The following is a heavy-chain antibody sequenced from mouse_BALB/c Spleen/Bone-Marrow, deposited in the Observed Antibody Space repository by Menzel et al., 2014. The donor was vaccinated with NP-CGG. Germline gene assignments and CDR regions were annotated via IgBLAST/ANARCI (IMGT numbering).Heavy chain of an antibody. D-gene: IGHD2-13*01. V-gene: IGHV5-12*02. CDR2: ISNGGGST. CDR1: GFTFSDYY. Sequence: DVKLVESGGGLVQPGGSLKLSCATSGFTFSDYYMYWVRQTPEKRLEWVAYISNGGGSTYYPDTVKGRFTISRDNAKNTLYLQMSRLKSEDTAMYYCARQDYSYYYAMDYWGQGTSVTVS. CDR3: ARQDYSYYYAMDY. J-gene: IGHJ4*01.